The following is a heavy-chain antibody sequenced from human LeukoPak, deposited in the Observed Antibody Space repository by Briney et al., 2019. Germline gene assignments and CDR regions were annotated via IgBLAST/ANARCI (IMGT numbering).Heavy chain of an antibody. J-gene: IGHJ4*02. CDR3: ASQYVRTRYLDW. CDR2: ITSTGTTT. V-gene: IGHV1-46*01. Sequence: ASVNLSLTSSASNFTTNHMHWVRHAPGQGLELMGIITSTGTTTICAQKFQGRVTITRDTSTSTGNMDLRRLRSGDTAVDYFASQYVRTRYLDWWGEGALVTVSS. CDR1: ASNFTTNH. D-gene: IGHD4-11*01.